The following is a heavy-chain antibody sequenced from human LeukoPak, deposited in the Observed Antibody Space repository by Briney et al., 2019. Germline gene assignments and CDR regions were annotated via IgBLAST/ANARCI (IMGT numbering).Heavy chain of an antibody. J-gene: IGHJ5*02. CDR1: GYTFTSYG. CDR2: ISAYNGNT. CDR3: ASAEAARYSRWGFDP. V-gene: IGHV1-18*01. Sequence: ASVKVSCKASGYTFTSYGISWVRQAPGQGLEWMGWISAYNGNTNYARKLQGRVTMTTDTSKSTAYRALSTLRSTDTAAYYCASAEAARYSRWGFDPWGQGTLVTVSS. D-gene: IGHD6-13*01.